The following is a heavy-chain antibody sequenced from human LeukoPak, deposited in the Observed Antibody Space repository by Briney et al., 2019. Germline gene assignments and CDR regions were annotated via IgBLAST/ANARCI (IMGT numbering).Heavy chain of an antibody. CDR1: GFTFTSYW. J-gene: IGHJ5*02. V-gene: IGHV5-51*01. Sequence: GESLKISCKGSGFTFTSYWIGWVRQTPGKGLEWMGIIYPGDSDTRYSPSFQGQVTISADTSINTAYLQWSSLKASDTAMYYCARLDLEGPFDPWGQGTLVTVSS. CDR2: IYPGDSDT. CDR3: ARLDLEGPFDP.